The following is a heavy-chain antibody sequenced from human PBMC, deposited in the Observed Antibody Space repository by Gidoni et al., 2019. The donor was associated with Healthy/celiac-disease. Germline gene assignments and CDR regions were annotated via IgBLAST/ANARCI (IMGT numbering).Heavy chain of an antibody. CDR2: INSDGSST. CDR3: ARGPYDFWSGYLMRLPTGGDDYYYYYYMDV. Sequence: EVQLVESGGGLVQPGGSLRLPWAASGFPFSRHGIPWVRPAPRKGRRWVSRINSDGSSTSYADSVKGRFTISRDNAKNTLYLQMNSLRAEDTAVYYCARGPYDFWSGYLMRLPTGGDDYYYYYYMDVWGKGTTVTVSS. CDR1: GFPFSRHG. D-gene: IGHD3-3*01. V-gene: IGHV3-74*01. J-gene: IGHJ6*03.